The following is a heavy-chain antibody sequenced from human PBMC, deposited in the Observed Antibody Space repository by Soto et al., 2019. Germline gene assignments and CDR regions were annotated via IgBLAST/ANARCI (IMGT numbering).Heavy chain of an antibody. Sequence: GASVKVSCKASGGTFSSYAISWVRQAPGQGLEWMGGIIPIFGTANYAQKFQGRVTTTADKSTSTAYMELSSLRSEDTAVYYCARDSGYSYGPDAFDIWGQGTMVTVSS. CDR3: ARDSGYSYGPDAFDI. V-gene: IGHV1-69*06. J-gene: IGHJ3*02. D-gene: IGHD5-18*01. CDR1: GGTFSSYA. CDR2: IIPIFGTA.